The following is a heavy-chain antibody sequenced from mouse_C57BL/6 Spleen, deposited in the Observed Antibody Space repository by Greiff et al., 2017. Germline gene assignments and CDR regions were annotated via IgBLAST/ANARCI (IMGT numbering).Heavy chain of an antibody. V-gene: IGHV1-4*01. CDR2: INPSSGYT. CDR3: ARALHYGSSPTWYFDV. Sequence: VQLQQSGAELARPGASVKMSCKASGYTFTSYTMHWVKQRPGQGLEWIGYINPSSGYTKYNQKFKDKATLTADKSSSTAYMQLSSLTSEDSAVYYCARALHYGSSPTWYFDVWGTGTTVTVSS. D-gene: IGHD1-1*01. J-gene: IGHJ1*03. CDR1: GYTFTSYT.